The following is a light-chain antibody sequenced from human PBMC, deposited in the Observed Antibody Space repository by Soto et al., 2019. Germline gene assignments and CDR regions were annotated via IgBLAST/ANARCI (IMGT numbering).Light chain of an antibody. CDR2: DAS. Sequence: DIQITQSPSSLSASVGDRVTITCRASQSISSYLNWYQQKPGKAPKLLIYDASSLESGVPSRFRGSGSGTELTLTISRLQPDDFETYYCRQYKSYSRTFGQGTKVDIK. J-gene: IGKJ1*01. CDR3: RQYKSYSRT. V-gene: IGKV1-5*01. CDR1: QSISSY.